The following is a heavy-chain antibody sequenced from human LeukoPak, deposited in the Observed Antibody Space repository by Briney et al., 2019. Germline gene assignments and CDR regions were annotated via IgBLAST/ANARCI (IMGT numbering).Heavy chain of an antibody. D-gene: IGHD3-9*01. CDR2: INAGNGNT. CDR1: GYPFTSYA. V-gene: IGHV1-3*01. Sequence: ASVKVSCKASGYPFTSYAMHWVRQAPGQRLEWMGWINAGNGNTKYSQKFQGRVTITRDTSASTAYMELSSLRSEDTAVYYCATRLDILTGYYGDFDYWGQGTLVTVSS. J-gene: IGHJ4*02. CDR3: ATRLDILTGYYGDFDY.